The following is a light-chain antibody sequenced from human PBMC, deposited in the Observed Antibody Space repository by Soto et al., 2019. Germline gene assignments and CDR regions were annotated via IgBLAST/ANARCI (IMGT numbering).Light chain of an antibody. CDR1: SSNIGGNS. CDR3: AAWDDRLSGLV. Sequence: QSVMTQPPSVSAAPGQRVTISCSGSSSNIGGNSVSWYQQLPGTAPKLVIYRNNQRPSGVPDRISGSKSGTSASLAISGLRSEDEADYYCAAWDDRLSGLVFGRGTKLTVL. V-gene: IGLV1-47*01. CDR2: RNN. J-gene: IGLJ2*01.